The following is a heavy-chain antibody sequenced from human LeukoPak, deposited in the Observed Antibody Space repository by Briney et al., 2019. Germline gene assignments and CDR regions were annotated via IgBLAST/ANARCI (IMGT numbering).Heavy chain of an antibody. D-gene: IGHD1-26*01. CDR2: ISGSGDNT. V-gene: IGHV3-23*01. Sequence: GGTLRLSCAASGFTFSSHGMSWVRQAPGKGLEWVSTISGSGDNTYYADSVKGRFTISRDNSKNTLYLQMNSLRAEDTAVYYCAKVGGSYLNYFDYWGQGTLVTVSS. CDR1: GFTFSSHG. J-gene: IGHJ4*02. CDR3: AKVGGSYLNYFDY.